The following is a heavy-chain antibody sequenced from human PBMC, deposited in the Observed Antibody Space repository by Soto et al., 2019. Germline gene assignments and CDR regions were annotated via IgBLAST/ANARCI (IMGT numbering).Heavy chain of an antibody. Sequence: GGSLRLSCAASGFTFSSYAMSWVRQAPGKGLEWVSAISGSGGSTYYADSVKGRFTISRDNSKNTLYLQMNSLRAEDTAVYYCAKAYYYDSSGYSSFDYWGQGTLVTVSS. J-gene: IGHJ4*02. D-gene: IGHD3-22*01. CDR3: AKAYYYDSSGYSSFDY. CDR2: ISGSGGST. V-gene: IGHV3-23*01. CDR1: GFTFSSYA.